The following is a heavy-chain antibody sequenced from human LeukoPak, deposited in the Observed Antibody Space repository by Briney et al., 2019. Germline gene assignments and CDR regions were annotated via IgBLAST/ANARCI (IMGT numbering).Heavy chain of an antibody. CDR3: TREGSYLDAFDF. V-gene: IGHV3-7*01. Sequence: PGGSLRLSCAASGFIFNNYWVSWVRQAPGKGLEWVANIKQDGSETYYVDSVKGRFTISRDNAKNSLFLQMNSLRAEDTAVYYCTREGSYLDAFDFWGQGTMVTVSS. CDR1: GFIFNNYW. J-gene: IGHJ3*01. CDR2: IKQDGSET. D-gene: IGHD3-10*01.